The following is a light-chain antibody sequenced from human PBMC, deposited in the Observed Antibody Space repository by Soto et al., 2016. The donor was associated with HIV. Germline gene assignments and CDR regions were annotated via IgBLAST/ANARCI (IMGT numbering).Light chain of an antibody. CDR3: MQGTYWPLT. J-gene: IGKJ4*01. CDR2: KVS. V-gene: IGKV2-30*02. CDR1: QSLVHTDGTTY. Sequence: DVVMTQSPLSLPVTLGQPASISCRSSQSLVHTDGTTYLHWFQQRPGQSPRRLIYKVSNRDSGVPDRFSGGGSGTDFTLRISRVEAEDVGVYYCMQGTYWPLTFGGGTKVEIK.